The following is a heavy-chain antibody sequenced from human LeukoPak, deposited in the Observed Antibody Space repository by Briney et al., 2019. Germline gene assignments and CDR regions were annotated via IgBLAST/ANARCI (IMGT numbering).Heavy chain of an antibody. CDR2: IWYDGDNK. CDR1: GFTFSSYG. V-gene: IGHV3-33*01. J-gene: IGHJ6*02. D-gene: IGHD6-13*01. Sequence: GGSLRLSCAASGFTFSSYGMHWVRQAPGKGLEWVAVIWYDGDNKYYADSVKGRFTISRDNSKDTLYLQMNSLRAEDTAVYYCARDGIAAAGQYYCYGMDVWGQGTTVTVSS. CDR3: ARDGIAAAGQYYCYGMDV.